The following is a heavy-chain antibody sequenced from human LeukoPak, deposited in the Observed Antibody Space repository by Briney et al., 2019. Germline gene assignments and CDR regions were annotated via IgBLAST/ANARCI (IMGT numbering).Heavy chain of an antibody. J-gene: IGHJ4*02. Sequence: GGSLRLSCAASGFTFSSYEMNWVRQAPGKGLEWVSYISSSGSTIYYADSVKGRFTISRDNAKNSLYLQMNSLRAEDTAVYYCARGTRGSHSNLDFDYWGQGTLVTVSS. CDR1: GFTFSSYE. D-gene: IGHD1-26*01. V-gene: IGHV3-48*03. CDR2: ISSSGSTI. CDR3: ARGTRGSHSNLDFDY.